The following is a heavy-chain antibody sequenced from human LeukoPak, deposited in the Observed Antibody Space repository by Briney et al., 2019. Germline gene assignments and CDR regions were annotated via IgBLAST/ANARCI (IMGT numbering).Heavy chain of an antibody. CDR3: IRAPRWEGGNNWFDP. CDR1: GFPFSNFW. CDR2: ISPDGRKT. Sequence: GGSLRLSCAASGFPFSNFWMHWVRQAPEKGLVWVSRISPDGRKTDYADSVKGRFIISRENAGSTLYLQMNILRPEDTAVYYCIRAPRWEGGNNWFDPWGQGTLVTVSS. V-gene: IGHV3-74*01. J-gene: IGHJ5*02. D-gene: IGHD1-26*01.